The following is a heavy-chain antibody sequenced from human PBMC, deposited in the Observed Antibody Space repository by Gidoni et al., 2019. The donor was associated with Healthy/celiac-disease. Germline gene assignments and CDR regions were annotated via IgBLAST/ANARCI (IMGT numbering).Heavy chain of an antibody. CDR1: GFTFSNAW. J-gene: IGHJ4*02. CDR2: IKSKTDGGTT. CDR3: TTDLGDWTDY. V-gene: IGHV3-15*01. Sequence: EVQMVESGGGLVKPGGSLRPLCSASGFTFSNAWMSWVRQAPGKGLEWVGRIKSKTDGGTTDYAAPVKGRFTISRDDSKNTLYLQMNSLKTEDTAVYYCTTDLGDWTDYWGQGTLVTVSS. D-gene: IGHD2-21*02.